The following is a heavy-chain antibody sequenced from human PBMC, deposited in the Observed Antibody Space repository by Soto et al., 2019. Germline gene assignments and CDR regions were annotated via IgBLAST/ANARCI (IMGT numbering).Heavy chain of an antibody. CDR2: VYYSGTP. CDR1: GCSTRHSSYF. V-gene: IGHV4-39*01. J-gene: IGHJ5*02. Sequence: SETLSLTYAVSGCSTRHSSYFWGWIRQPPGKGLEWIASVYYSGTPYYNTSLKSRITISIAKSKTLVSLILNSLTAADTAIYYCARADTAMDPPGSWGQG. D-gene: IGHD5-18*01. CDR3: ARADTAMDPPGS.